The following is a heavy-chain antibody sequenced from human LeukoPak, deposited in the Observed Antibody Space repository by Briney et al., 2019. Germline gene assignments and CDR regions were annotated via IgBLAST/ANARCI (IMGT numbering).Heavy chain of an antibody. J-gene: IGHJ4*02. V-gene: IGHV1-24*01. CDR3: ATPAPREYSGSYFDY. D-gene: IGHD1-26*01. Sequence: ASVKVSCKVSGYTLTELSMHWVRQAPGKGLEWMGGFDPEDGETIYAQKFQGRVTMTEDTSTDTAYMELSSLRSEDTAVYYCATPAPREYSGSYFDYWGQGTLVIVSS. CDR1: GYTLTELS. CDR2: FDPEDGET.